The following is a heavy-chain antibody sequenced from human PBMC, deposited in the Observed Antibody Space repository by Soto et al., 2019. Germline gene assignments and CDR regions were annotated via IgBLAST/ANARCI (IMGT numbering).Heavy chain of an antibody. CDR2: IKSKTDGGTT. D-gene: IGHD2-21*01. CDR1: GFTFSNAW. J-gene: IGHJ3*02. Sequence: GGSLRLSCAASGFTFSNAWMSWFRQAPGKGLEWVGRIKSKTDGGTTDYAAPVKGRFTISRDDSKNTLYLQMNSLKTEDTAVYYCTTSPAYMTPAFDIWGQGTMVTVSS. V-gene: IGHV3-15*01. CDR3: TTSPAYMTPAFDI.